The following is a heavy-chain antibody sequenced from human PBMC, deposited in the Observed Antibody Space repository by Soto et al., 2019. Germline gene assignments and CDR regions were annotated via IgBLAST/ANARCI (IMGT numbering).Heavy chain of an antibody. D-gene: IGHD2-21*01. J-gene: IGHJ6*02. V-gene: IGHV4-31*03. CDR3: AGDSRSFVVNRYYYGMDV. Sequence: QVQLQESGPGLVKPSQTLSLTCTVSGGSISSGGYYWSWIRQHPGKGLEWIGYIYYSGSTDYNPSLKSRVTTSVDTSKNQFSLKLSSVTAADTAVYYCAGDSRSFVVNRYYYGMDVWGQGTTVTVSS. CDR2: IYYSGST. CDR1: GGSISSGGYY.